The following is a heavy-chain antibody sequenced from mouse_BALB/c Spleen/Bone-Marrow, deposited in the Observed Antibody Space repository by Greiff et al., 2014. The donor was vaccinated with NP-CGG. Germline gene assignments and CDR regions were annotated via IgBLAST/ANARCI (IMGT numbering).Heavy chain of an antibody. J-gene: IGHJ1*01. V-gene: IGHV3-2*02. Sequence: DVKLVESGPGLVKPSQSLSLTCTVTGYSITSDYAWNWIRQFPGNKLEWMGYISYSGSTSYNPSLKSRISITRDTSKNQVFLQLNSLTTEDTATYYCARSADWYFDVWGAGTTVTVSS. CDR1: GYSITSDYA. CDR3: ARSADWYFDV. CDR2: ISYSGST.